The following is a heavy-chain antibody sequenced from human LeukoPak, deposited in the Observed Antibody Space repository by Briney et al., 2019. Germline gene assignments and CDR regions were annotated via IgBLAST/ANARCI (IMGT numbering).Heavy chain of an antibody. V-gene: IGHV5-51*01. Sequence: GESLKISCKISGYILTRNWIGWVRQVPGKGLEWMGLAYPGDSGTKYSPSFQGQVTFSVDKSISTAYLQWSSLKASDTAVYYCARDGLYYYGSGSYQDYWGQGTLVTVSS. J-gene: IGHJ4*02. CDR1: GYILTRNW. CDR2: AYPGDSGT. D-gene: IGHD3-10*01. CDR3: ARDGLYYYGSGSYQDY.